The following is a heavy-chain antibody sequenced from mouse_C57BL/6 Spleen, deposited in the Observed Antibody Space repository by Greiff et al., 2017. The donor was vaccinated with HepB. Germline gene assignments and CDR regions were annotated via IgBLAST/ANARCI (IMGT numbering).Heavy chain of an antibody. Sequence: VQLQQSGPELVKPGASVKIPCKASGYTFTDYNMDWVKQSHGKSLEWIGDINPNNGGTIYNQKFKGKATLTVDKSSSTAYMALRSLTSEDTAVYYGARGERYYYGSSYSYWGQGTLVTVSA. D-gene: IGHD1-1*01. V-gene: IGHV1-18*01. CDR2: INPNNGGT. CDR3: ARGERYYYGSSYSY. J-gene: IGHJ3*01. CDR1: GYTFTDYN.